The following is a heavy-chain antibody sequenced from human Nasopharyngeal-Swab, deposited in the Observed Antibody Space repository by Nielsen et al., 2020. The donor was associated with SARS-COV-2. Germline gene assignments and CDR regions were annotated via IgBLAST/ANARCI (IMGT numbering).Heavy chain of an antibody. J-gene: IGHJ4*02. CDR3: ARGTGYSRLGYYFDY. V-gene: IGHV3-21*01. D-gene: IGHD6-13*01. Sequence: GGSLRLSCAASGFTFSSYSMNWVRQAPGKGLEWVSSISSSSSYIYYADSVKGRFTISRGNAKNSLYLQMNSLRAEDTAVYYCARGTGYSRLGYYFDYWGQGTLVTVSS. CDR2: ISSSSSYI. CDR1: GFTFSSYS.